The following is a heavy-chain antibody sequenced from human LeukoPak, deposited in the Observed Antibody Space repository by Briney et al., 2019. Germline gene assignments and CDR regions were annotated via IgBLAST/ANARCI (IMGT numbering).Heavy chain of an antibody. J-gene: IGHJ3*02. V-gene: IGHV1-2*02. CDR3: ARIISYGGADGFEI. CDR1: VYTFTGYY. D-gene: IGHD5-18*01. Sequence: ASVKVSCKASVYTFTGYYIHWVRQAPGQGLEWMGWINPNSGGTNSAQKFQGRVTMTRDTSIGTVYMELSRLKSDDAAVYFCARIISYGGADGFEIWGQGTKVTVSS. CDR2: INPNSGGT.